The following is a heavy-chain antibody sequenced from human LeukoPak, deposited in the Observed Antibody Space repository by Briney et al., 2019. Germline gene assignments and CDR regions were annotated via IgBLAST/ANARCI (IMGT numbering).Heavy chain of an antibody. V-gene: IGHV1-18*01. CDR1: GYTFTSYG. D-gene: IGHD5-24*01. CDR2: ISAYNGNT. CDR3: ARGCSVWLQLSRYNWLDP. J-gene: IGHJ5*02. Sequence: ASVKVSCKASGYTFTSYGISWVRQAPGQGLEWMGWISAYNGNTNYAQKLQGRVTMTTDTSTSTAYMELRSLRSDDTAVYYCARGCSVWLQLSRYNWLDPWGQGTLVTVSS.